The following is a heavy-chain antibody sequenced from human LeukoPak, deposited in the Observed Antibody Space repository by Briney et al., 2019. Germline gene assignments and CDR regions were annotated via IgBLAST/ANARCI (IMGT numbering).Heavy chain of an antibody. V-gene: IGHV1-2*02. Sequence: ASVKVSCKASGYTFTGYYMHWVRQAPGQGLEWMGWINPNSGGTNYAQKFQGRVTMTRDTSISTAYMELSRLRSDDTAVYYCAGDDSSSWPFDYWGQGTLVTVSS. CDR1: GYTFTGYY. CDR3: AGDDSSSWPFDY. CDR2: INPNSGGT. D-gene: IGHD6-13*01. J-gene: IGHJ4*02.